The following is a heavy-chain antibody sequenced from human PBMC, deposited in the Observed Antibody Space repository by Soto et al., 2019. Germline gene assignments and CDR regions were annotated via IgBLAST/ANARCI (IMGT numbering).Heavy chain of an antibody. CDR1: GGSIYTGGFY. CDR3: ATSLVTSRTRVDY. CDR2: IYYTGSP. J-gene: IGHJ4*02. Sequence: QVQLQESGPGLVKPSQTLSLTCTVSGGSIYTGGFYWSWIRQLPGKGLEWLGYIYYTGSPQYTPSLKSLLTISTDTSDNKFSLRLTSVTAADTAVYYCATSLVTSRTRVDYWGQGTMVTVAS. D-gene: IGHD1-26*01. V-gene: IGHV4-31*01.